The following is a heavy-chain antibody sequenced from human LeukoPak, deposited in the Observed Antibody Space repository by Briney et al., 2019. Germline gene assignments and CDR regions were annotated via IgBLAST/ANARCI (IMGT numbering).Heavy chain of an antibody. V-gene: IGHV4-59*01. CDR2: IYYNGNT. CDR1: GRSIGTYY. Sequence: SETLSLTCTVSGRSIGTYYWSWIRQPPGKGLEWIGYIYYNGNTNYNPSLKSRVTISVDTSKNQFSLKLSSVTAADTAVYYCAREDLVKFDYWGPGTLVTVSS. J-gene: IGHJ4*02. D-gene: IGHD2-21*01. CDR3: AREDLVKFDY.